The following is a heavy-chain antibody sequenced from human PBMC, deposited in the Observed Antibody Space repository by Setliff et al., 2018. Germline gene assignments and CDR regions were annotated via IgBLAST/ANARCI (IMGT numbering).Heavy chain of an antibody. CDR3: ARTGTYRYFDS. D-gene: IGHD1-1*01. V-gene: IGHV4-39*01. CDR1: GGSISSGVYY. CDR2: ICHGGKT. Sequence: PSETLSLTCTVSGGSISSGVYYWGWIRQPPGKGLEWIGRICHGGKTYYNTSLESRLTISVDTSKNQFSLKLRSVTAADTAVYYCARTGTYRYFDSWGQGTLVTVSS. J-gene: IGHJ4*02.